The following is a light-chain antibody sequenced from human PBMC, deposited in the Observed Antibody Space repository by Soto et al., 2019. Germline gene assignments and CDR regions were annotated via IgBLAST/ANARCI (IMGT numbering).Light chain of an antibody. CDR2: EVS. Sequence: QSVLTQPASVSGSPGQSITISCTGTSSDVGGYNYVSWYQQHSGKAPKLMIYEVSNRPSGVSNRFSGSKSGNTASLTISGLQAEDEADYYCSSYTSSSNIYVFGTGTKLTVL. J-gene: IGLJ1*01. CDR1: SSDVGGYNY. V-gene: IGLV2-14*01. CDR3: SSYTSSSNIYV.